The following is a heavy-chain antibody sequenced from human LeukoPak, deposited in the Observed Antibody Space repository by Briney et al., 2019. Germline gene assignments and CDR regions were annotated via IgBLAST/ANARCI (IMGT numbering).Heavy chain of an antibody. CDR2: IYHSGST. Sequence: SETLSLTCTVSGYSISSGYYWGWIRQPPGKGLEWIGSIYHSGSTYYNPSLKSRVTISVDTSKNQFSLKLSSVTAADTAVYYCARVTFDPWGQGTLVTVSS. CDR1: GYSISSGYY. D-gene: IGHD1-14*01. V-gene: IGHV4-38-2*02. J-gene: IGHJ5*02. CDR3: ARVTFDP.